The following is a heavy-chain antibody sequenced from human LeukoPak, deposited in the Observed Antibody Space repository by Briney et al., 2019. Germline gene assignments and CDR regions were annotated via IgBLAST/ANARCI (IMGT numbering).Heavy chain of an antibody. CDR3: ARARLQQLARVPFDH. J-gene: IGHJ4*02. D-gene: IGHD6-13*01. CDR1: GFTFTSYW. CDR2: IKQDGGDI. V-gene: IGHV3-7*01. Sequence: GGSLRLSCAASGFTFTSYWMSWVRQAPGKGLEWVANIKQDGGDIYYVDSVTGRFTIPRDNAKNSLYLQMNSLRDEDTAVYYCARARLQQLARVPFDHWGQGTLVTVSS.